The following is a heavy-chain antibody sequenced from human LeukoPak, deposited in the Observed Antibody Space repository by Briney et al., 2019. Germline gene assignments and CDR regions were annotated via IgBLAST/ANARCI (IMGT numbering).Heavy chain of an antibody. CDR3: ARDSSSGVDY. Sequence: PSETLSLTCTVSGGSISSYYWSWIRQPPGKGLEWIGYIYYSGSTNYNPSLKSRVTMSVDTSKNQSSLKLSSVTAADTAVYYCARDSSSGVDYWGQGTLVTVSS. CDR1: GGSISSYY. D-gene: IGHD6-6*01. J-gene: IGHJ4*02. V-gene: IGHV4-59*12. CDR2: IYYSGST.